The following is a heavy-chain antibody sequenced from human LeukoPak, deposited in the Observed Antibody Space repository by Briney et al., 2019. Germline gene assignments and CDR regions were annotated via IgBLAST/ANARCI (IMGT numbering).Heavy chain of an antibody. J-gene: IGHJ5*02. CDR2: IWYDGSNK. V-gene: IGHV3-33*01. Sequence: GGSLRLSCAASGFTFSSYGMHWVRQAPGKGLEWVAVIWYDGSNKYYADSVKGRFTISRDNSKNTLYLQMNSLRAEDTAVYYCARAYDYGGTNWFDPWGQGTLVTVSS. D-gene: IGHD4-23*01. CDR3: ARAYDYGGTNWFDP. CDR1: GFTFSSYG.